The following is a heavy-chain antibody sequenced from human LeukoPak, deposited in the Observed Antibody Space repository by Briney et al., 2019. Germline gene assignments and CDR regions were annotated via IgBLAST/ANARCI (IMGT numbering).Heavy chain of an antibody. CDR2: INWDGGST. J-gene: IGHJ4*02. CDR1: GIIFGDHG. Sequence: TGGSLRLSCTASGIIFGDHGMSWVRQVPGKGLEWVSGINWDGGSTGYAYSVKGRFTISRDNTKNYLYLQMNSLRAEDTAFYYCARQNIVVVPHFDYWGQGTLVTVSS. V-gene: IGHV3-20*04. D-gene: IGHD2-15*01. CDR3: ARQNIVVVPHFDY.